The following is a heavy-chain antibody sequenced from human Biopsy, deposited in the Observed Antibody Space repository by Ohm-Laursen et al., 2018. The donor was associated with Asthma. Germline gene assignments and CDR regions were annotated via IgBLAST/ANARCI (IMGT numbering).Heavy chain of an antibody. D-gene: IGHD2-8*01. CDR1: GFTFSNYG. CDR3: AGELAGVLGSYNGMDV. V-gene: IGHV3-30*03. J-gene: IGHJ6*02. CDR2: VTYDGISQ. Sequence: SLRLSCSAPGFTFSNYGMHWVRQVAGKGLDWVEVVTYDGISQYYAESVKGRFTISRDNSRNTLNLQMNSVRPDDTAVYFCAGELAGVLGSYNGMDVWGPGTTVSVSS.